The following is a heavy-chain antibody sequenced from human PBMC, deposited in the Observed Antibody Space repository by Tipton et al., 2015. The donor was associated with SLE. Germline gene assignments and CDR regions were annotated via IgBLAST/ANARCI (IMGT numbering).Heavy chain of an antibody. V-gene: IGHV1-69*01. Sequence: QLVQSGAEVKKPGSSVKVSCKASGATFSSYPIAWVRQAPGQGLEWMGGIIPMFGTANYAQKFQGRVTITADESTNTAYMELRSLKSEDTAVYYCARKTTGTTEAPPYFDCWGQGTLITVSS. CDR3: ARKTTGTTEAPPYFDC. D-gene: IGHD4-11*01. J-gene: IGHJ4*02. CDR2: IIPMFGTA. CDR1: GATFSSYP.